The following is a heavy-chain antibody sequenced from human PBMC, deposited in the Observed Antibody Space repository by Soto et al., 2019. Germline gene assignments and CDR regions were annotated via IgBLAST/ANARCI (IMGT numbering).Heavy chain of an antibody. V-gene: IGHV3-74*01. CDR2: INSDGSST. Sequence: EVQLVESGGGLVQPGGSLRLSCAASGFTFSSYWMHWVRQAPGKGLVWVSRINSDGSSTSYADSVKGRFTISRDNAKNMLYLQMNSLRAEDTAVYYCARDPLDYYDSSGYSFYGMDVWGQGTTVTVSS. CDR1: GFTFSSYW. D-gene: IGHD3-22*01. CDR3: ARDPLDYYDSSGYSFYGMDV. J-gene: IGHJ6*02.